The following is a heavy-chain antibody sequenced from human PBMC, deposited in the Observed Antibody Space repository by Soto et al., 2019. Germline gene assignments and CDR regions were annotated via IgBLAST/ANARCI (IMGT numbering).Heavy chain of an antibody. J-gene: IGHJ6*02. CDR2: ISGDNGDT. D-gene: IGHD3-3*01. CDR1: GYTFSSYG. CDR3: ARYDGRKDYGLDV. Sequence: QLVQSRPELKKPGASVRVSWTASGYTFSSYGISWVRQAPGQGLEWMAWISGDNGDTNYAQNFQGRLTMTTDTSTSTVYMELRSLRSDDTAVYYCARYDGRKDYGLDVWGQGTPVTVSS. V-gene: IGHV1-18*01.